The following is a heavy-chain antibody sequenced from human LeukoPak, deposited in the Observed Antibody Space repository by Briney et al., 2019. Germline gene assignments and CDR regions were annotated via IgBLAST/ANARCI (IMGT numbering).Heavy chain of an antibody. CDR2: INAGNGNT. CDR1: GYTFTSYA. V-gene: IGHV1-3*03. Sequence: GASVKVSCKSSGYTFTSYAMHWVRQAPGQRLEWMGWINAGNGNTKYSQEFQGRVTITRDTSASTAYMELSSLRSEDMAVYYCARSSYYYDSSGYSYLDYWGQGTLVTVSS. J-gene: IGHJ4*02. CDR3: ARSSYYYDSSGYSYLDY. D-gene: IGHD3-22*01.